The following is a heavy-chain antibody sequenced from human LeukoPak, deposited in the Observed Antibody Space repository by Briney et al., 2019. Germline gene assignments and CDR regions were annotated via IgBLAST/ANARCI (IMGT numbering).Heavy chain of an antibody. D-gene: IGHD6-6*01. CDR2: LYYSGST. J-gene: IGHJ4*02. Sequence: SETLSLTCTVSGGSISGSSYYWGWVRRPPGKGLEWIGSLYYSGSTYYNPSLKSRVTISVDTSKNQFSLRLSSVTAADAAVYYCARSTPSIAALDYWGQGTLVTVSS. V-gene: IGHV4-39*01. CDR3: ARSTPSIAALDY. CDR1: GGSISGSSYY.